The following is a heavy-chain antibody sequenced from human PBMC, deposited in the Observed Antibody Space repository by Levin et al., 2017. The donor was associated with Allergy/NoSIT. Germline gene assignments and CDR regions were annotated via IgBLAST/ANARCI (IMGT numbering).Heavy chain of an antibody. J-gene: IGHJ4*02. CDR2: IYNSATT. Sequence: SQTLSLTCTVSGDSISSRLYFWGWIRQPPGKGLEWIGSIYNSATTYYNLSLKSRVTISVDTSNNQFSLKLNSVTAADTAVYYCVSYYYNLPSVQNGIDYWGQGTLVTVSS. D-gene: IGHD3-9*01. V-gene: IGHV4-39*01. CDR3: VSYYYNLPSVQNGIDY. CDR1: GDSISSRLYF.